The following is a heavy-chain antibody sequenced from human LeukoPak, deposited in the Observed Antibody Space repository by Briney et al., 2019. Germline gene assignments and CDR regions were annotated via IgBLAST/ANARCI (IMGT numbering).Heavy chain of an antibody. D-gene: IGHD4-17*01. CDR2: IYYSGST. J-gene: IGHJ4*02. CDR3: ARAGTNLGDYDY. CDR1: GGSISSYY. Sequence: SETLSLTCTVSGGSISSYYWSWIRQPPGKGLEWIGYIYYSGSTNYNPSLKSRVAISVDTSKNQFSLRLSSVTAADTAVYYCARAGTNLGDYDYWGQGTLVTVSS. V-gene: IGHV4-59*12.